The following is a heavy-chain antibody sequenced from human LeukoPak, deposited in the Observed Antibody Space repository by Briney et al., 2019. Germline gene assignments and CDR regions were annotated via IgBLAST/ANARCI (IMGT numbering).Heavy chain of an antibody. V-gene: IGHV4-59*08. Sequence: SETLFLTCTVSGGSISSYYWSWIRQPPGKGLEWIGYIYYSGSTNYNPSLKSRVTISVDTSKNQFSLKLSSVTAADTAVYYCARHEYYGSGSLDYWGQGTLVTVSS. J-gene: IGHJ4*02. CDR1: GGSISSYY. D-gene: IGHD3-10*01. CDR3: ARHEYYGSGSLDY. CDR2: IYYSGST.